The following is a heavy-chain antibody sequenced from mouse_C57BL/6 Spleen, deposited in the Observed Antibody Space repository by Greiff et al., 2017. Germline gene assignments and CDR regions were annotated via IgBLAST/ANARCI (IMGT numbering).Heavy chain of an antibody. D-gene: IGHD2-1*01. J-gene: IGHJ2*01. CDR2: ISSGSSTI. CDR3: ARKGGNYVRFDY. V-gene: IGHV5-17*01. CDR1: GFTFSDYG. Sequence: EVMLVESGGGLVKPGGSLKLSCAASGFTFSDYGMHWVRQAPEKGLEWVAYISSGSSTIYYADTVKGRFTIARDNAKNTLFLQMTSLRSEDTAIYYCARKGGNYVRFDYWGQGTTLTVSS.